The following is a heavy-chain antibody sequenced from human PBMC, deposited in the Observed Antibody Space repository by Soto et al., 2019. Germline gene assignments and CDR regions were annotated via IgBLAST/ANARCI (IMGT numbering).Heavy chain of an antibody. J-gene: IGHJ4*02. D-gene: IGHD6-19*01. CDR2: INAGNGNT. CDR1: GYTFTSYA. V-gene: IGHV1-3*05. Sequence: QVQLVQSGAEEKKPGASVKVSCKASGYTFTSYAMHWVRQAPGQRLGWMGWINAGNGNTKYSQKFQVRVTITRETSGTTDYMELSSLRSEATAVYYWARSPGGRLSHGDYWGQGTLVTVSS. CDR3: ARSPGGRLSHGDY.